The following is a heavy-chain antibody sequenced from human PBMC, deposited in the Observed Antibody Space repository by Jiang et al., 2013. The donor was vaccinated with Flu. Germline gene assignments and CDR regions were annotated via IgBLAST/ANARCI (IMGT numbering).Heavy chain of an antibody. D-gene: IGHD5-18*01. J-gene: IGHJ4*02. Sequence: SYAISWVRQAPGQGLEWMGGIIPIFGTANYAQKFQGRVTITADESTSTAYMELSSLRSEDTAVYYCARGRYSYGYDYWGQGTLVTVSS. CDR1: SYA. CDR3: ARGRYSYGYDY. CDR2: IIPIFGTA. V-gene: IGHV1-69*01.